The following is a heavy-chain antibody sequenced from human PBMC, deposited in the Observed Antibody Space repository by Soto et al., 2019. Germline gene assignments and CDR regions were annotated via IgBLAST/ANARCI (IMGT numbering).Heavy chain of an antibody. J-gene: IGHJ4*02. V-gene: IGHV2-5*02. CDR2: IYWDDDK. Sequence: QITLKESGPTLVKPTQTLTLTCTFSGFSFTTSGVGVSWIRQPPGKALEWLALIYWDDDKRYSPSLKSRLSITKDTSKKQVVLTMTKMDPVDSATYYCAPHCAYGDDFWGQGTLVTVSS. CDR1: GFSFTTSGVG. D-gene: IGHD4-17*01. CDR3: APHCAYGDDF.